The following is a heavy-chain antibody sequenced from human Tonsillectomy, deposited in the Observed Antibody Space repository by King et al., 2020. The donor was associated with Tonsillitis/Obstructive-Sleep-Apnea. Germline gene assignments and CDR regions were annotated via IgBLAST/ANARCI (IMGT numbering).Heavy chain of an antibody. CDR3: ARYEMPEDAFDI. CDR1: GGSISSDY. Sequence: VQLQESGPGLVKPSETLSLTCTVSGGSISSDYWIWSRQPPGKGLEWIGYIYYSGHTNYNPSLKSRVTISVDTSKSQFSLMLSSVTAADTAVYYCARYEMPEDAFDIWGEGTRDTVS. CDR2: IYYSGHT. V-gene: IGHV4-59*01. D-gene: IGHD5-24*01. J-gene: IGHJ3*02.